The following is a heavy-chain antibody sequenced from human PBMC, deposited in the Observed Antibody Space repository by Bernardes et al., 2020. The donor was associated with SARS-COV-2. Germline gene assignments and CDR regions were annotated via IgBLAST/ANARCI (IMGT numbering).Heavy chain of an antibody. V-gene: IGHV4-59*08. D-gene: IGHD1-26*01. CDR3: ARHGGISGSYNWFDP. CDR1: GGSISSYY. J-gene: IGHJ5*02. Sequence: SETLSLTCTVSGGSISSYYWSWIRQPPGKGLEWIGCISYSGSTNYNPSLKSRVTISVDTSKKQFSLKLSSVTAADTAVYYCARHGGISGSYNWFDPWGQGTLVTVSS. CDR2: ISYSGST.